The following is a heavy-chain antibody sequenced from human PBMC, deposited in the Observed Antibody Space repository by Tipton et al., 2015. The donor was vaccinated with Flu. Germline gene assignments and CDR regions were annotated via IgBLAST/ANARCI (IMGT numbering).Heavy chain of an antibody. CDR1: GYSISSGYY. CDR3: ARGPEQWLVNPHYFDY. V-gene: IGHV4-38-2*02. CDR2: IYHSGST. Sequence: LRLSCTVSGYSISSGYYWGWIRQPPGKGLEWIGSIYHSGSTYYNPSLKSRVTISVDTSKNQFSLKPSSVTAADTAVYYCARGPEQWLVNPHYFDYWGQGTLVTVSS. J-gene: IGHJ4*02. D-gene: IGHD6-19*01.